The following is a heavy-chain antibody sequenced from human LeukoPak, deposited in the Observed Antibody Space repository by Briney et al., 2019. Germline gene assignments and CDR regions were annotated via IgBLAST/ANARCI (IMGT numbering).Heavy chain of an antibody. CDR1: GGSISRGGYY. J-gene: IGHJ4*02. Sequence: SETLSLTCTVPGGSISRGGYYWGWVRWPPGKGLECIGSIYHSGSTSNNPSLKSRVTISVDTSKNQSSLELSSVTAADTAVYYCARDYGDYHYYFNYWGQGTLVTVSS. V-gene: IGHV4-39*07. CDR2: IYHSGST. CDR3: ARDYGDYHYYFNY. D-gene: IGHD4-17*01.